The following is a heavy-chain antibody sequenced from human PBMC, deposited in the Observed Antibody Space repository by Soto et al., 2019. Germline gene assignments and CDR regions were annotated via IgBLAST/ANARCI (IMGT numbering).Heavy chain of an antibody. D-gene: IGHD3-10*01. V-gene: IGHV4-34*01. Sequence: KSSETLSLTCAVYGGSFSGYYWSWIRQPPGKGLEWIGEINHSGSTNYNPSLKSRVTISVDTSKNQFSLKLSSVTAADTAVYYCARIRVTMVRGVIINYYYYGMDVWGQGTTVTVSS. CDR3: ARIRVTMVRGVIINYYYYGMDV. CDR1: GGSFSGYY. CDR2: INHSGST. J-gene: IGHJ6*02.